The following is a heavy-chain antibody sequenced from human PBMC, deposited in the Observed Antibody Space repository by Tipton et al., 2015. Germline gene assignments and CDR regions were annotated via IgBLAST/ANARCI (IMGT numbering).Heavy chain of an antibody. CDR2: FFHSGNT. CDR1: GYSISSGYY. Sequence: TLSLTCDVSGYSISSGYYWSWIRQPPGKGLEWIGSFFHSGNTFHNPSLRSRVIISEDTSKNQISLTVTSVTAADTAVYYCARDLGQQLVGPYYFHYAMDVGGQGTSVTVSS. D-gene: IGHD6-6*01. V-gene: IGHV4-38-2*02. J-gene: IGHJ6*02. CDR3: ARDLGQQLVGPYYFHYAMDV.